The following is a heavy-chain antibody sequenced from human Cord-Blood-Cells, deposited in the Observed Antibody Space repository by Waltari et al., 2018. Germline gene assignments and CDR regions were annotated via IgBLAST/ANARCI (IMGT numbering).Heavy chain of an antibody. CDR1: GGSFSGYY. V-gene: IGHV4-34*01. CDR2: INHSGST. J-gene: IGHJ6*02. Sequence: SLTCAVYGGSFSGYYWSWIRQPPGKGLEWIGEINHSGSTNYNPSLKSRVTISVDTSKNQFSLKLSSVTAADTAVYYCASLNYYYYYGMDVWGQGTTVTVSS. CDR3: ASLNYYYYYGMDV.